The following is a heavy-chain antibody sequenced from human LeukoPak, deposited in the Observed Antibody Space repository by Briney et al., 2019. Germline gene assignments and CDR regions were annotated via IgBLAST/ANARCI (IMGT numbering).Heavy chain of an antibody. CDR3: ASPPHSRSRELDY. CDR2: ISSSGSTI. Sequence: GGSLRLSCAASGFTFSSYEMNWVRQAPGKGLEWVSYISSSGSTIYYADSVKGRFTISRDNAKNSLYLQMNSLRAEDTAIYYCASPPHSRSRELDYWGQGTLVTVSS. J-gene: IGHJ4*02. V-gene: IGHV3-48*03. CDR1: GFTFSSYE. D-gene: IGHD6-13*01.